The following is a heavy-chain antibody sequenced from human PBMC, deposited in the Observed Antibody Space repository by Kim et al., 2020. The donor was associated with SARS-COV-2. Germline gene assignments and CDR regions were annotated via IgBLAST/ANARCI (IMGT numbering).Heavy chain of an antibody. CDR2: MNPNSGNT. D-gene: IGHD4-4*01. V-gene: IGHV1-8*01. J-gene: IGHJ4*02. Sequence: ASVKVSCKASGYSFTTYDINWVRQATGQGLEWMGWMNPNSGNTGYAQKFQGRVTMTKNYSRSTAYMELSSLRSDDTAVYYCATAPAATVSAPYYFDYWGQGTLVTVSS. CDR3: ATAPAATVSAPYYFDY. CDR1: GYSFTTYD.